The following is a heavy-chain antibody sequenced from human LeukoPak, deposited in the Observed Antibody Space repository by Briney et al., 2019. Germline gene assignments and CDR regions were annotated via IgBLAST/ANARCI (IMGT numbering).Heavy chain of an antibody. V-gene: IGHV3-30*03. Sequence: GGSLRLSCAASGFTFSSYGMHWVRQAPGKGLEWVAVISYDGSNKYYADSVKGRFTISRDNSKNTLYLQMNSLRAEDTAVYYCARDRYYDILTGTAEGPFDYWGQGTLVTVSS. D-gene: IGHD3-9*01. CDR3: ARDRYYDILTGTAEGPFDY. CDR2: ISYDGSNK. CDR1: GFTFSSYG. J-gene: IGHJ4*02.